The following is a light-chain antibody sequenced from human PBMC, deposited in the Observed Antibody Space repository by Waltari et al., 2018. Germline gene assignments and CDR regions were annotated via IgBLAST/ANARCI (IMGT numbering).Light chain of an antibody. CDR3: QQCYNSPLT. J-gene: IGKJ4*01. CDR2: WAS. Sequence: DIVMTQSPDSLALSLGETATINCKSSQRVLYSSTNRNCLAWYQQKPGQPPKLLIYWASTRESGVPDRFIGSESGTDFTLTISSLQAEDVAVYYCQQCYNSPLTFGGGTKVAIK. V-gene: IGKV4-1*01. CDR1: QRVLYSSTNRNC.